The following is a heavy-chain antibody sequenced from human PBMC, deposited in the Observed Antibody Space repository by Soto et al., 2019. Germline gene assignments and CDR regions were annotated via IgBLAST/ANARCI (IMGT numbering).Heavy chain of an antibody. J-gene: IGHJ6*02. CDR1: GGSFSGYY. D-gene: IGHD6-13*01. CDR2: INHSGST. V-gene: IGHV4-34*01. Sequence: PSETLSLTCAVYGGSFSGYYWSWIRQPPGKGLEWIGEINHSGSTNYNPSLKSRVTISVDTSKNQFSLKLSSVTAADTAVYYCASQIGSSWYYYGMDVWGQGTTVTVSS. CDR3: ASQIGSSWYYYGMDV.